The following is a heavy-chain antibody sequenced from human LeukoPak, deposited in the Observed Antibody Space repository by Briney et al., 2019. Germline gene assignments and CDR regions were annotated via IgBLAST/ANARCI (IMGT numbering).Heavy chain of an antibody. J-gene: IGHJ4*02. CDR1: GFTFTDYG. Sequence: PVGSLRLSCAASGFTFTDYGIHWVRQAPGKGLEWVAFIRYDGTIKYYANSVKGRFTISRDNSRNTLYLQMNSLRTEDTAVYYCAKEGTASKPSDLDYWGQGTLVTVSS. V-gene: IGHV3-30*02. CDR2: IRYDGTIK. D-gene: IGHD1-1*01. CDR3: AKEGTASKPSDLDY.